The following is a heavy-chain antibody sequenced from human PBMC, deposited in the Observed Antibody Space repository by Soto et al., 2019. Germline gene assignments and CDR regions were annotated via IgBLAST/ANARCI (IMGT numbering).Heavy chain of an antibody. V-gene: IGHV2-5*02. CDR2: IYGDDDK. Sequence: QITLKESGPTLVKPTETLTLTCTFSGFSLTTDRVLVGWVRQPPGKAPEWLAFIYGDDDKRESPFLRSRLSXTNXSSKNQVVLTLTNMDPVDTATYFCVHRTTITSFDAWGQGTMITVSS. J-gene: IGHJ3*01. CDR3: VHRTTITSFDA. D-gene: IGHD3-3*01. CDR1: GFSLTTDRVL.